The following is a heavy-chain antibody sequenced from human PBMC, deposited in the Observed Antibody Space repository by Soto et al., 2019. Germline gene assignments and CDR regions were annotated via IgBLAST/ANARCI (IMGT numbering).Heavy chain of an antibody. CDR2: INGGNGQT. CDR1: GYSFSTYA. D-gene: IGHD1-1*01. CDR3: ARGKGMEENYYYYGLDI. J-gene: IGHJ6*02. Sequence: QVQVVQSGAEVKKPGASVKVSCKASGYSFSTYAMHWVRQAPGQSLEWMGWINGGNGQTKFSQRFQDRITIPRDTSASTAYMELSSLRSEDTAVYYCARGKGMEENYYYYGLDIWGQGTTVTVSS. V-gene: IGHV1-3*01.